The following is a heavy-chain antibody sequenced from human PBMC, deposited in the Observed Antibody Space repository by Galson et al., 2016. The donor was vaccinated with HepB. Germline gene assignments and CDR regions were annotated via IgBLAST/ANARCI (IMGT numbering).Heavy chain of an antibody. CDR1: GFSLTTSGMC. CDR2: IDWNDEK. CDR3: DRVYGRSPPY. J-gene: IGHJ1*01. V-gene: IGHV2-70*11. Sequence: PALVKPTQTLTLTCTFSGFSLTTSGMCVSWIRQPPGKALEWLARIDWNDEKDYNTSLKTRLSISEDTSKNQLVLTLTNMDPVDTATDYCDRVYGRSPPYWGQGTLVTVSS. D-gene: IGHD2-8*01.